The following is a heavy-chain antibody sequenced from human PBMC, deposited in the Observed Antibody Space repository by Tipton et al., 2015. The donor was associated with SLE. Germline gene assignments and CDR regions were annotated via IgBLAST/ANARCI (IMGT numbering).Heavy chain of an antibody. V-gene: IGHV4-59*01. CDR1: GGSISSYY. CDR2: IYYSGST. Sequence: TLSLTCNVSGGSISSYYWSWIRQPPGKGLEWIGYIYYSGSTYYNPSLKSRVTISVDTSKNQFSLKLSSVTAADTAVYYCARAGAGYYYYYYMDVWGKGTTVTVSS. CDR3: ARAGAGYYYYYYMDV. J-gene: IGHJ6*03.